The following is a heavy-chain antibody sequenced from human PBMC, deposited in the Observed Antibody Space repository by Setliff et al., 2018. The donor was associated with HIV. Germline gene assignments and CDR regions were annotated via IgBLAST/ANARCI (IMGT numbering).Heavy chain of an antibody. Sequence: PGGSLRLSCAASGFTLSNYALNWVRQAPGKGLEWISYISSRRQTIYYADSVKGRFTISRHNAKNSLYLQMNSLRVEDTAVYYCARPRLGPPRPYQYYFDYWGQGALVTVSS. J-gene: IGHJ4*02. CDR1: GFTLSNYA. V-gene: IGHV3-48*01. CDR2: ISSRRQTI. D-gene: IGHD2-2*01. CDR3: ARPRLGPPRPYQYYFDY.